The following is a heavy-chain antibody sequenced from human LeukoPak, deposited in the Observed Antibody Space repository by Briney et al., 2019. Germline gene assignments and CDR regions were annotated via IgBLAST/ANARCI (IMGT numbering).Heavy chain of an antibody. V-gene: IGHV1-8*01. J-gene: IGHJ4*02. Sequence: ASVKVSCKASGYTFTSFDFNWVRQATGQGLEWMGWMKSNNGHTGYAQKFQGRVTMTRDTSTSTAYMELSSLRSEDTAVYYCARDNGSGYYFGYWGQGTLVTVSS. CDR1: GYTFTSFD. CDR3: ARDNGSGYYFGY. CDR2: MKSNNGHT. D-gene: IGHD3-22*01.